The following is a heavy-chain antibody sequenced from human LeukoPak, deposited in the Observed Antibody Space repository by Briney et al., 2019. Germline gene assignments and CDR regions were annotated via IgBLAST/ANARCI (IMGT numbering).Heavy chain of an antibody. J-gene: IGHJ4*02. CDR3: AKDADGAPVNPFDY. V-gene: IGHV3-30*18. CDR1: GFTFSSYG. Sequence: GRSLRLSCAASGFTFSSYGMHWVRQAPGKGLEWVAVISYDGSNKYYADSVKGRFTISRDNSKNTLYLQMNSQRAEDTAVYYCAKDADGAPVNPFDYWGQGTLVTVSS. D-gene: IGHD4-17*01. CDR2: ISYDGSNK.